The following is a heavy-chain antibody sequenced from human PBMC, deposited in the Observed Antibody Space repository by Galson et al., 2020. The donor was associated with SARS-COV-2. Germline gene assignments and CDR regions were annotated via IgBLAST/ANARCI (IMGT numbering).Heavy chain of an antibody. CDR3: ARGDVEYCSGGSCYFFDY. CDR1: GGSISSYY. D-gene: IGHD2-15*01. V-gene: IGHV4-59*13. Sequence: SETLSLTCTVSGGSISSYYWSWIRQPPGKGLEWLGYIYYSGSTNYNPSLKSRVTISVDTSKNQFSLKLSSVTAADTAVYYCARGDVEYCSGGSCYFFDYWGQGTLVTVSS. CDR2: IYYSGST. J-gene: IGHJ4*02.